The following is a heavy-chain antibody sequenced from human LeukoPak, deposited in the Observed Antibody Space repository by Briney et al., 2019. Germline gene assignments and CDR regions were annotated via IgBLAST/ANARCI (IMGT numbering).Heavy chain of an antibody. CDR1: GFTVSSNY. CDR3: ARDPNGDYIGAFEF. Sequence: GGSLRLSCAASGFTVSSNYMNWVRQAPGKGLEWVSVIDSVGSTYYSDSAKGRFTISRDNAKNTLYLQMNSLRAEDTAQYFCARDPNGDYIGAFEFWGRGTVVTVSS. D-gene: IGHD4-17*01. CDR2: IDSVGST. V-gene: IGHV3-66*01. J-gene: IGHJ3*01.